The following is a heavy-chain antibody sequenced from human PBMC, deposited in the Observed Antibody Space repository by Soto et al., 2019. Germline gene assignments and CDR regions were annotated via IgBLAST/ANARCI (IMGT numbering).Heavy chain of an antibody. J-gene: IGHJ4*02. D-gene: IGHD1-7*01. CDR3: ASRRGFGTYYFAY. Sequence: QVQLVESGGGVVQPGRSLRLSCEASGFAFRSYAMHWVRQAPGKGLDWVALISYDGSNVYYADSVKGRFTISRDNSKNTLYLQMNSLRAEDTAVYYCASRRGFGTYYFAYWGQGTLVTVSS. V-gene: IGHV3-30*14. CDR2: ISYDGSNV. CDR1: GFAFRSYA.